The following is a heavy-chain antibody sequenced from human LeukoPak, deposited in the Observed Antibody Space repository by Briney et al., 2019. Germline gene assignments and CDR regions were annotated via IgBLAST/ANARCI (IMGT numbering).Heavy chain of an antibody. CDR1: GFTFSSYA. V-gene: IGHV3-30*04. J-gene: IGHJ5*02. CDR3: ARDRGRIAAAS. Sequence: GGSLRLPCAASGFTFSSYAMHWVRQAPGKGLEWVAVISYDGSNKYYADSVKGRFTISRDNSKNTLYLQMNSLRAEDTAVYYCARDRGRIAAASWGQGTLVTVSS. D-gene: IGHD6-13*01. CDR2: ISYDGSNK.